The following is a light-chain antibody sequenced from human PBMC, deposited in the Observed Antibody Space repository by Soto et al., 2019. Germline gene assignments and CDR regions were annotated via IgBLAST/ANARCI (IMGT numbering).Light chain of an antibody. CDR2: EVT. CDR1: SSDFGGYNY. Sequence: QSVLTQPASVSGSPGQSITISCTGTSSDFGGYNYVSWYQQHPGKAPKLMIYEVTNRPSGVSTRFSGSKSGNTASLIISGLQAEDEADYYCSSYTVISTYVFGTGTKVTAL. J-gene: IGLJ1*01. V-gene: IGLV2-14*01. CDR3: SSYTVISTYV.